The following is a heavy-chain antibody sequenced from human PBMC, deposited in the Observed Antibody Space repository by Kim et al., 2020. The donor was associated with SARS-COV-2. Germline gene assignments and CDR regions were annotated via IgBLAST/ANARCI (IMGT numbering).Heavy chain of an antibody. CDR3: AKNPQYYYDSSGTLDY. V-gene: IGHV3-30*18. CDR1: GFTFSSYG. Sequence: GGSLRLSCAASGFTFSSYGMHWVRQAPGKGLEWVAVISYDGSNKYYADSVKGRFTISRDNSKNTLYLQMNSLRAEDTAVYYCAKNPQYYYDSSGTLDYWGQGTLVTVSS. J-gene: IGHJ4*02. CDR2: ISYDGSNK. D-gene: IGHD3-22*01.